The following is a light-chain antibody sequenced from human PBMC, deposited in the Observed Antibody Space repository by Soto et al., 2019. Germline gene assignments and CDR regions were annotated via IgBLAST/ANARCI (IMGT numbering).Light chain of an antibody. CDR2: KVS. Sequence: DVVMTQSPLSLPVTLGQPASISCRSSQSLVYSDGNTYLNWFQQRPGQSPRRLIYKVSNRDSVVPDRFSGSGSGTDFTLKISRVEAEDVGVYYCMQGTHWRWTFGQGTKVEIK. V-gene: IGKV2-30*01. CDR3: MQGTHWRWT. CDR1: QSLVYSDGNTY. J-gene: IGKJ1*01.